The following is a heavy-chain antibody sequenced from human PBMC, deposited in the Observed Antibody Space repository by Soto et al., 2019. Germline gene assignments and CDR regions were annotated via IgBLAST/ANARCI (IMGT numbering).Heavy chain of an antibody. CDR1: GGTFSSYA. CDR3: ALTHSSSWYVATYYYYGMDV. J-gene: IGHJ6*02. CDR2: IIPIFGTA. V-gene: IGHV1-69*13. D-gene: IGHD6-13*01. Sequence: SVKVSCKASGGTFSSYAISWVRQAPGQGLEWMGGIIPIFGTANYAQKFQGRVTITADESTSTAYMELSSLRSEDTAVYYCALTHSSSWYVATYYYYGMDVWGQGTTLTVSS.